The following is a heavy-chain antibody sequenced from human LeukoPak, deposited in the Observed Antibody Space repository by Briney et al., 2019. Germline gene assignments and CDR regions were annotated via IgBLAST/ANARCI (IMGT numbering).Heavy chain of an antibody. J-gene: IGHJ6*03. Sequence: PSETLSLTCNVSGGSIRGYYWSRIRQPPGKGLEWIGYIYSSGSTNYNPSLKSRVTMSVDTSKNQFSLKVSSVTAADTAVYYCARVFDSGSQAYFYYMDVWGKGSTVTISS. CDR3: ARVFDSGSQAYFYYMDV. D-gene: IGHD3-10*01. V-gene: IGHV4-59*01. CDR1: GGSIRGYY. CDR2: IYSSGST.